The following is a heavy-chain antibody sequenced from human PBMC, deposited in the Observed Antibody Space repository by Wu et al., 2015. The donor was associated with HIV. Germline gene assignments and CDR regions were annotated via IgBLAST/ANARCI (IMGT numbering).Heavy chain of an antibody. CDR1: GYTFTGYY. J-gene: IGHJ4*02. Sequence: QVQLVQSGAEVKKPGASVKVSCKASGYTFTGYYMHWVRQAPGQGLEWMGWINPNSGGTNYAQKFQGRVTMTRDTSISTAYMELSRLRSDDTAVYYXARQPQYYDSSGYYTSFDYWGQGTLVTVSS. CDR2: INPNSGGT. V-gene: IGHV1-2*02. D-gene: IGHD3-22*01. CDR3: ARQPQYYDSSGYYTSFDY.